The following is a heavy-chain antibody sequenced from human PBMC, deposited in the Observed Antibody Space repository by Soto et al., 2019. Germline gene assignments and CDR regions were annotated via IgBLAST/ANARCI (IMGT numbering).Heavy chain of an antibody. CDR2: IYYDGSNT. D-gene: IGHD3-10*01. V-gene: IGHV3-33*01. J-gene: IGHJ5*01. CDR3: SRAFAPWFGQPSLRS. Sequence: GGSLRLSCAASGFIFSDYGMHWVRQAPGKGLDWLAVIYYDGSNTYYADSVRGRFTISRDNSDSTVFLEMNGLRAEDSAVYYCSRAFAPWFGQPSLRSWGRGTLVTVAS. CDR1: GFIFSDYG.